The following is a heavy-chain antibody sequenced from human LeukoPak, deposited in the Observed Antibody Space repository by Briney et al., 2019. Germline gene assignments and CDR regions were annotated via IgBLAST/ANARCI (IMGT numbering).Heavy chain of an antibody. CDR2: INAANGNT. V-gene: IGHV1-3*01. CDR3: AMSVEMAAIPSFDY. J-gene: IGHJ4*02. D-gene: IGHD5-24*01. CDR1: GYTFSSYA. Sequence: ASVKVSCKASGYTFSSYALHWVRQAPGQGLEWMGWINAANGNTKYSQKFQGRVIITRDTSASTAYMEMSGLRSEDTAMYYCAMSVEMAAIPSFDYWGQGTLVTVSS.